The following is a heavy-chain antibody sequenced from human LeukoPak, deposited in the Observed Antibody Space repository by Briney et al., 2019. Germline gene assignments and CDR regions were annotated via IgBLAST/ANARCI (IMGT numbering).Heavy chain of an antibody. CDR3: ARTLTAGWGENSGADV. Sequence: GGSLRLSCAASGFTFSSHCMEWVRQAPGKGLEWVARSRNKVSSYTKEDAASVRGSITIASDDSEQSLYLQMDSLKTDDTAVYYCARTLTAGWGENSGADVWCQGTTATVSS. CDR2: SRNKVSSYTK. V-gene: IGHV3-72*01. D-gene: IGHD3-16*01. CDR1: GFTFSSHC. J-gene: IGHJ6*02.